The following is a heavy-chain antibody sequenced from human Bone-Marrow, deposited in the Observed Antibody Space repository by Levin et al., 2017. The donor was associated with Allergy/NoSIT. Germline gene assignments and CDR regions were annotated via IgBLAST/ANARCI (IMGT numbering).Heavy chain of an antibody. CDR2: ISSSSDYT. CDR1: GFTFSDYY. D-gene: IGHD3-9*01. Sequence: GGSLRLSCAASGFTFSDYYMSWLRQAPGQGLEWISYISSSSDYTTYADSVKGRFTISRDNAKNSLFLQMNSLRVEDTAMYDCVRAGPRGRPRMVLRYFDWHVDPLYFDYWGQGALVTVSS. V-gene: IGHV3-11*05. J-gene: IGHJ4*02. CDR3: VRAGPRGRPRMVLRYFDWHVDPLYFDY.